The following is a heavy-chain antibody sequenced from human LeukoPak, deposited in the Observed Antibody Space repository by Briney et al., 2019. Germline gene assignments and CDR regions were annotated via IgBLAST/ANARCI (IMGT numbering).Heavy chain of an antibody. CDR1: GFTFSSYA. Sequence: GGSLRLSCAASGFTFSSYAMSWVRQAPGKGLEWVSAVSGTGLTTYYADSVKGRFIVSRDNSKNTVYLQMNSLRGEDAAVYYCAKELMGFDYWGRGTLVTVPS. CDR3: AKELMGFDY. CDR2: VSGTGLTT. D-gene: IGHD2-8*01. V-gene: IGHV3-23*01. J-gene: IGHJ4*02.